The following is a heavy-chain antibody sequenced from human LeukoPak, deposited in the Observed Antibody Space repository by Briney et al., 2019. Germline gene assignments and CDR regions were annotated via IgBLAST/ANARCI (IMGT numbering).Heavy chain of an antibody. CDR3: TRDRTDYCSSTSCYGFDP. CDR1: GFTFCSYS. D-gene: IGHD2-2*01. V-gene: IGHV3-21*01. Sequence: GGSLRLSCAASGFTFCSYSMIWVRQAPGKGREWVSSISSSSSYIYYADSVKGRFTLPREHAKNSLYLKMNTLRAGDTSVYYCTRDRTDYCSSTSCYGFDPWGQGTRVTASS. CDR2: ISSSSSYI. J-gene: IGHJ5*02.